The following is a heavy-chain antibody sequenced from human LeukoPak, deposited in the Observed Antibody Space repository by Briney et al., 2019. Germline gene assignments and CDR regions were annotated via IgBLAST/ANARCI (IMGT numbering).Heavy chain of an antibody. CDR1: GYTFFTYG. CDR2: ISTYNGNT. Sequence: GASEKVSCKASGYTFFTYGINWVRHAPGQRPEWIGWISTYNGNTKYALKFQDRVSLTRDTSTTTAYMELKSLTSDDRAVYYCARASFDHWGQGTLVIVS. V-gene: IGHV1-18*01. J-gene: IGHJ4*02. CDR3: ARASFDH.